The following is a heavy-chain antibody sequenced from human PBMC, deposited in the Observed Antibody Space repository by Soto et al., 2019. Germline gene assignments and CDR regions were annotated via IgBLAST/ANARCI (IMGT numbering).Heavy chain of an antibody. V-gene: IGHV3-48*01. J-gene: IGHJ6*03. CDR2: ISSSSDNI. CDR3: ARDKGYCSSTSCYYDYYMDV. CDR1: GFVFSSYH. D-gene: IGHD2-2*01. Sequence: EVQLVESGGGLVQPGGSPRLSCAASGFVFSSYHMNWVRQAPGKGLEWISYISSSSDNIYYADSVRGRFTISRDNAKNSLSLQMNSLRAEDTAVYYCARDKGYCSSTSCYYDYYMDVWGKGTTVTVSS.